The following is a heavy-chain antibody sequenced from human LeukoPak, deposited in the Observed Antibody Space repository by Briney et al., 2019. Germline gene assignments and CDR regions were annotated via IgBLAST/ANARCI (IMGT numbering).Heavy chain of an antibody. D-gene: IGHD6-6*01. Sequence: SETLSLTRTVSGASISSYYWTWLRQPPGKGLEWIGYIYYTGTTNYNPSLKSRVTISVDTSKNQFSLRLSSVTAADTAVYYCARERGYSSSSIDYWGQGTLVTVSS. V-gene: IGHV4-59*01. CDR3: ARERGYSSSSIDY. J-gene: IGHJ4*02. CDR2: IYYTGTT. CDR1: GASISSYY.